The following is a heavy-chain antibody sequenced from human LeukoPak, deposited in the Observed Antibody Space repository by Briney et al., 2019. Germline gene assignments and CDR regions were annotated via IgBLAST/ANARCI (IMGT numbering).Heavy chain of an antibody. J-gene: IGHJ4*02. V-gene: IGHV3-23*01. CDR2: ISGSDRTT. CDR1: GFTFSRFA. D-gene: IGHD3-22*01. CDR3: AKDGNYFDSSGYLIPFDY. Sequence: PGGSLRLSCAASGFTFSRFAMSWVRQAPGKGLEWVSSISGSDRTTYYADSVKGRFTISRDNSKNILYLQMNSLRADDTAVYYCAKDGNYFDSSGYLIPFDYWGQGTLVTVS.